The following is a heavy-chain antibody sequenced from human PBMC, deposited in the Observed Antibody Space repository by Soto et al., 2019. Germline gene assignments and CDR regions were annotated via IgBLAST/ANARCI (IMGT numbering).Heavy chain of an antibody. CDR2: IKQDGSEK. J-gene: IGHJ3*02. Sequence: EVQLVESGGGLVQPGGSLRLSCAASGFTFSSYWMSWVRQAPGKGLEWVANIKQDGSEKYYVDSVKGRFTISRDNAKNSLYLQMNSLRAEDTAVYYCAKRLRFLEWLFPDAFDIWGQGTMVTVSS. V-gene: IGHV3-7*01. CDR3: AKRLRFLEWLFPDAFDI. D-gene: IGHD3-3*01. CDR1: GFTFSSYW.